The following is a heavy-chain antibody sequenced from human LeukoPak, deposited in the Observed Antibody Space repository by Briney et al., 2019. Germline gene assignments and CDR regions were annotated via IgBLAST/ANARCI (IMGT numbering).Heavy chain of an antibody. CDR3: ARSRSTRRGYYFDY. J-gene: IGHJ4*02. Sequence: PSETLSLTCTVSGGSISSYYWSWIRQPAGKGLEWIGRIYTSGSTNYNPSLKSRVTMSVDTSKNQFSLKLSSVTAADTAVYYCARSRSTRRGYYFDYWGQGTLVTVSS. CDR2: IYTSGST. D-gene: IGHD2-15*01. CDR1: GGSISSYY. V-gene: IGHV4-4*07.